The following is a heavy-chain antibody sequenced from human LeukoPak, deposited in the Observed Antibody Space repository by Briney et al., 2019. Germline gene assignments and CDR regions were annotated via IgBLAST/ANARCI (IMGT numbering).Heavy chain of an antibody. CDR2: ISRSDGST. J-gene: IGHJ3*02. Sequence: PGGSLRLSCATSGFIFNYYAMSWVRQAPGKGLEWVSGISRSDGSTYYADSVKGRFSISRDNSKKTLFLQMNSLRAEDTAVYYCAKSGYSSGWFRAFDIWGQGTLVTVSS. V-gene: IGHV3-23*01. CDR1: GFIFNYYA. CDR3: AKSGYSSGWFRAFDI. D-gene: IGHD6-19*01.